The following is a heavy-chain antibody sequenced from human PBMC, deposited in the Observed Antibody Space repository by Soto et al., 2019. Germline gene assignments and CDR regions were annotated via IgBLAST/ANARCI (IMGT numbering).Heavy chain of an antibody. CDR2: ITGNGGVT. Sequence: EVQLLESGGGLVQPGGSLRLSCAASGFTFRNYAMGWVRQAPGKGLEWVSAITGNGGVTNYADSVKGRFTISRDHSKDALYLQMTSLRAEDTALYYCAKGVYNHACRYFDPWGQGTLVTVSS. V-gene: IGHV3-23*01. CDR3: AKGVYNHACRYFDP. D-gene: IGHD2-8*01. CDR1: GFTFRNYA. J-gene: IGHJ5*02.